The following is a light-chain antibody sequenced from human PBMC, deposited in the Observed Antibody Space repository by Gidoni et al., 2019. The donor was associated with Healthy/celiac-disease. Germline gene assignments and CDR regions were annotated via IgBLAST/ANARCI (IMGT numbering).Light chain of an antibody. J-gene: IGKJ1*01. V-gene: IGKV2-28*01. CDR3: MQALQTPWT. Sequence: TQSPLSLPVTPGEPASISCRSSQSLLHSNGYNYLDWYLQKPGQSPQLLIYLGSNRASGVPDRFSGSGSGTDFTLKISRVEAEDVGVYYCMQALQTPWTFXQXTKVEIK. CDR1: QSLLHSNGYNY. CDR2: LGS.